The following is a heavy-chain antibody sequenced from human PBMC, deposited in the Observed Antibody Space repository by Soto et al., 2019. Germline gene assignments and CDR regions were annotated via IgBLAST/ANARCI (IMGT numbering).Heavy chain of an antibody. J-gene: IGHJ4*02. Sequence: QVQLQESGPGLVKPSGTLSLTCAVSGGSISSSNWWSWVRQPPGKGLEWIGEIYHSRNTNYNPSLNGRVPMAVDKSRNQFSLKLSSVTAADTAVYYCARRWGEGRVDYWGQGTLVTVSS. CDR3: ARRWGEGRVDY. D-gene: IGHD3-10*01. CDR2: IYHSRNT. V-gene: IGHV4-4*02. CDR1: GGSISSSNW.